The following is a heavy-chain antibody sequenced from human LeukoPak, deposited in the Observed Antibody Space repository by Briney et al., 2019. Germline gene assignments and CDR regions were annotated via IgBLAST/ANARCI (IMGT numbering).Heavy chain of an antibody. CDR2: ISGNGVTT. V-gene: IGHV3-64*01. D-gene: IGHD2-15*01. CDR1: GFSFSRDY. CDR3: ARDCSGGSCLFDY. J-gene: IGHJ4*02. Sequence: GGSLRLSCAASGFSFSRDYIHWVRQAPGKGLEYVSAISGNGVTTHYTNSVKGRFTISRDNSKNTVYLQMGSLSTEDTAVYYCARDCSGGSCLFDYWGQGTLVTVSS.